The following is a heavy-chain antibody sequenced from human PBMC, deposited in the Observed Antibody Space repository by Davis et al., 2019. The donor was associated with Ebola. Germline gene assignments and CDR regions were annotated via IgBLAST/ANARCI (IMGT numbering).Heavy chain of an antibody. CDR1: GFTFSSYG. CDR2: IWYDGSNK. J-gene: IGHJ4*02. V-gene: IGHV3-33*06. CDR3: TKGDRDYSSSPFDY. D-gene: IGHD3-22*01. Sequence: GGSLRLSCAASGFTFSSYGMHWVRQAPGKGLEWVAVIWYDGSNKYYADSVKGRFTISRDSSKNTLDLQMNSLRAEDTALYSCTKGDRDYSSSPFDYWGQGTLVTVSS.